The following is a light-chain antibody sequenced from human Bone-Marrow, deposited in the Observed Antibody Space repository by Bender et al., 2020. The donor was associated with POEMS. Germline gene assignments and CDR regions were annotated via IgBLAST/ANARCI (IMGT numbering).Light chain of an antibody. J-gene: IGLJ1*01. CDR2: DVD. CDR3: SSYTTSSTLV. Sequence: QSALIQPTSVSGSPGQSITLSCTGTNSDVGYNFVSWYQQHPGKAPKLMISDVDNRPSGISNRFSGSKSGNTASLTISGLQAEDEADYYCSSYTTSSTLVFGTGTKVTVL. V-gene: IGLV2-14*03. CDR1: NSDVGYNF.